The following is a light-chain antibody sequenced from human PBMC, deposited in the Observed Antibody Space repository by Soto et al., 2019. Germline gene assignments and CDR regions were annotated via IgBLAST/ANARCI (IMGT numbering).Light chain of an antibody. CDR2: DVS. J-gene: IGLJ1*01. Sequence: QSVLTQPASVSGSPGQSITISCTGTSSDVGGYNYVSWYQQHPGTAPKLIIYDVSNRPSGVSNRFSGSKSGNTASLTISGLQAEDEADYYCCSYTSSNTLVYVFGTGTKVTAL. CDR1: SSDVGGYNY. V-gene: IGLV2-14*01. CDR3: CSYTSSNTLVYV.